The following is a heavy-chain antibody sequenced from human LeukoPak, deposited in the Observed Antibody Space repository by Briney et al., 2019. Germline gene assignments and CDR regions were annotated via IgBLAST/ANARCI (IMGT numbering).Heavy chain of an antibody. CDR1: AYRASAYLLSTYA. CDR3: ARVRRETLGGSSASFDNGGYHMDV. CDR2: ISTSTGNT. V-gene: IGHV1-18*01. D-gene: IGHD6-6*01. Sequence: ASVKVSCKASAYRASAYLLSTYALTWVRQATGQGLEWVGWISTSTGNTNYAQKLQDRVTLTTDTSTNTAYMELRSLRSDDTATYYCARVRRETLGGSSASFDNGGYHMDVWGRGTTVTVSS. J-gene: IGHJ6*03.